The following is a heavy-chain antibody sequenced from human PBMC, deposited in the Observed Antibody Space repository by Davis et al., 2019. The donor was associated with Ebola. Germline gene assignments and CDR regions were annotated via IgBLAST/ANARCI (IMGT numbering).Heavy chain of an antibody. V-gene: IGHV3-72*01. CDR2: SRNKASSYTT. J-gene: IGHJ4*02. CDR1: GFTFSDHY. D-gene: IGHD3-22*01. CDR3: ARADSSGYLEV. Sequence: GESLKISCAASGFTFSDHYMDWVRQAPGKGLEWVGRSRNKASSYTTEYAASVKGRFTISRDDSKNSVYAQMNSLKTEDTAVYHCARADSSGYLEVWGQGTLVTVSS.